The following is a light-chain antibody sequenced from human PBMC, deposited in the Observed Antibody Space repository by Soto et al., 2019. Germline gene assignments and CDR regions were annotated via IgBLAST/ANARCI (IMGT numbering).Light chain of an antibody. CDR1: SSDVGSYNL. CDR2: EGS. CDR3: SSYTSSTPYV. V-gene: IGLV2-14*02. Sequence: QSVLTQPASVSGSPGQSITISCTGTSSDVGSYNLVSWYQQHPGKAPKLMIYEGSKRPSGVSNRFSGSKSGNTASLLISGLQAEDEADYYCSSYTSSTPYVFGTGTKVTVL. J-gene: IGLJ1*01.